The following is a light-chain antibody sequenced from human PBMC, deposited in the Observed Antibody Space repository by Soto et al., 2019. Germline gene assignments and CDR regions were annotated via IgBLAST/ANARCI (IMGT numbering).Light chain of an antibody. Sequence: QSELTQPPSVSGAPGQRVTISCTGSSSNIGAGYDVHWYQQLPGTAPKLLIYGNSNRPSGVPDRFSGSKSGTSASLAITGLQAEDEADYYCQSYDSSLSGSMVFGGGTQLTVL. CDR3: QSYDSSLSGSMV. J-gene: IGLJ2*01. CDR2: GNS. CDR1: SSNIGAGYD. V-gene: IGLV1-40*01.